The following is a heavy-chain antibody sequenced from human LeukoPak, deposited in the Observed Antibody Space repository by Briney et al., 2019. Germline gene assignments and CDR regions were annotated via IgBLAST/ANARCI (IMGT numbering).Heavy chain of an antibody. CDR3: ASSSGYSLYYYYGMDV. CDR2: IIPIFGTA. Sequence: ASVKVSCEASGGTFSSYAISWVRQAPGQGLEWMGGIIPIFGTANYAQKFQGRVTITADESTSTAYMELSSLRSEDTAVYYCASSSGYSLYYYYGMDVWGQGTTVTVSS. D-gene: IGHD3-22*01. J-gene: IGHJ6*02. CDR1: GGTFSSYA. V-gene: IGHV1-69*13.